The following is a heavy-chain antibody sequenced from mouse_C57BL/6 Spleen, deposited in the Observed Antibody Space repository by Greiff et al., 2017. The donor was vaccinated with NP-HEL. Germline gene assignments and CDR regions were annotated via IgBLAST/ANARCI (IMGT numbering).Heavy chain of an antibody. Sequence: EVHLVESEGGLVQPGSSMKLSCTASGFTFSDYYMAWVRQVPEKGLEWVANINYDGSSTYYLDSLKSRFIISRDNAKNILYLQMSSLKSEDTATYYCERGGDGYWFAYWGQGSLVTVSA. D-gene: IGHD2-3*01. CDR3: ERGGDGYWFAY. CDR1: GFTFSDYY. CDR2: INYDGSST. J-gene: IGHJ3*01. V-gene: IGHV5-16*01.